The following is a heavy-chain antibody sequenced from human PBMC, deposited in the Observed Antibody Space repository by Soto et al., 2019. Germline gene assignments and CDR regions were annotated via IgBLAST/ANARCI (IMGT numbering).Heavy chain of an antibody. D-gene: IGHD1-26*01. Sequence: PSETLSLTCTVSGGSTRSFYWSWLRQPPGKGLEWIGYIYYTGSTNYNPSLRSRVTISLDTSKNQFSLNLTSVTAADTAVYYCARRGIMGNSQPFDYWGQGTLVTVSS. J-gene: IGHJ4*02. CDR1: GGSTRSFY. CDR3: ARRGIMGNSQPFDY. CDR2: IYYTGST. V-gene: IGHV4-59*08.